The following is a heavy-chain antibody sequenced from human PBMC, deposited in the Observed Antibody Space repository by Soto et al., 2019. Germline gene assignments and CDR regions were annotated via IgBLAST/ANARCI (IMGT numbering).Heavy chain of an antibody. Sequence: QVQLVESGGGVVQPGRSLRLSCAASGFTFSSYGMHWVRQAPGKGLEWVAVIWYDGSNKYYADSVKGRFTISRDNSKNTLDLQMNSLRAEDTAVYYCARSWEGSSGWGDAFDIWGQGTMVTVSS. CDR2: IWYDGSNK. V-gene: IGHV3-33*01. D-gene: IGHD6-19*01. CDR1: GFTFSSYG. J-gene: IGHJ3*02. CDR3: ARSWEGSSGWGDAFDI.